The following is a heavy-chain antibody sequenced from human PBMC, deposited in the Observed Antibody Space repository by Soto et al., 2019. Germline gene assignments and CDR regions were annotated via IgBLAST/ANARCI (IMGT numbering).Heavy chain of an antibody. V-gene: IGHV1-2*04. CDR1: GYSFTGYY. CDR2: INPNSGGT. CDR3: ARAMHYYYGMDV. Sequence: ASVKVSCKASGYSFTGYYMRWVRQDPGQGLEWMGWINPNSGGTNYAQKFQGWVTMTRDTSISTAYMELSRLRSDDTAVYYCARAMHYYYGMDVWGQVSTVTFSS. J-gene: IGHJ6*02.